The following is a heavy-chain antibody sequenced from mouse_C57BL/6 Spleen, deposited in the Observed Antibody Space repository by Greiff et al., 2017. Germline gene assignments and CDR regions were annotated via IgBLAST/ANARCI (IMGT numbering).Heavy chain of an antibody. CDR3: AREGDYYGNDDRFAY. CDR2: INPNNGGT. CDR1: GYTFTDYY. D-gene: IGHD2-2*01. J-gene: IGHJ3*01. V-gene: IGHV1-26*01. Sequence: VQLQQSGPELVKPGASVKISCKASGYTFTDYYMNWVKQSHGKSLEWIGDINPNNGGTSYNQKFKGKATLTVDKSSSTAYMELRSLTSEDSAVYYGAREGDYYGNDDRFAYWGQGALVTVSA.